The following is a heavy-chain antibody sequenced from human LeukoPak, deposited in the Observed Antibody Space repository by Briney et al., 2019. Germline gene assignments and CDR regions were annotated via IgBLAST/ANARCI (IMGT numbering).Heavy chain of an antibody. V-gene: IGHV2-5*02. CDR2: IYWDDDK. Sequence: SGPTLVNPTQTLTLTCTFSGFSLSTSGVGVGWIRQPPGKALEWLALIYWDDDKRYSPSLKSRLTITKETSKTQVVLTMTNMDPVDTATYYCAHSAQVYYYGSSGPFDYWGQGTLVTVSS. CDR1: GFSLSTSGVG. CDR3: AHSAQVYYYGSSGPFDY. D-gene: IGHD3-22*01. J-gene: IGHJ4*02.